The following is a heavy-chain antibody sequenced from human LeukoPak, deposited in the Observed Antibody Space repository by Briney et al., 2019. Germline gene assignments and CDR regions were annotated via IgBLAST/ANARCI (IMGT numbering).Heavy chain of an antibody. J-gene: IGHJ4*02. V-gene: IGHV1-69*05. CDR3: ARDRGNYYGSGNDMGDY. Sequence: SVKVSCKASGGTFSSYAISWVLQAPGQGLEWMGRIIPIFGTANYAQKFQGRVTITTDESTSTAYMELSSLRSEDTAVYYCARDRGNYYGSGNDMGDYWGQGTLVTVSS. CDR1: GGTFSSYA. D-gene: IGHD3-10*01. CDR2: IIPIFGTA.